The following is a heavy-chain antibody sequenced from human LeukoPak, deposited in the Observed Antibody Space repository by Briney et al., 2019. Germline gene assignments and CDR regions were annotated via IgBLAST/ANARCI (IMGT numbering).Heavy chain of an antibody. Sequence: GGSLRLSCVASGFTLSNYGMHWVRQAPGKGLEWVSGINWNGGSTGYADSVKGRFTISRDNAKNTLYLQMNTLRVEDTAVYYCTRDLMDYDVSTGLHHYYMDVWGQGTTVTVSS. CDR3: TRDLMDYDVSTGLHHYYMDV. D-gene: IGHD3-9*01. V-gene: IGHV3-20*04. J-gene: IGHJ6*02. CDR1: GFTLSNYG. CDR2: INWNGGST.